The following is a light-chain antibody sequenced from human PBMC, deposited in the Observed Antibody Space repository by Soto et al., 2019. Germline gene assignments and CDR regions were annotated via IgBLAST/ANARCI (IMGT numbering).Light chain of an antibody. CDR2: DVT. J-gene: IGLJ1*01. CDR1: SSDGGGYDY. V-gene: IGLV2-11*01. CDR3: CSYAGTYTFYV. Sequence: HSALTQPRSESESPGQSVTITCTGTSSDGGGYDYVSWYQQHPGKAPKLMIYDVTKRPSGVPDRFSGSRSDNTASLTISGLQAEDDADYYCCSYAGTYTFYVFGTGTKVTVL.